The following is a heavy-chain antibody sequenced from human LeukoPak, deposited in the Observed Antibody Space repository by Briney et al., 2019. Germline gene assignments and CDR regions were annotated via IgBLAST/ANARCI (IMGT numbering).Heavy chain of an antibody. Sequence: ASVKVSCKVSGYTLTELSMHWVRQAPGQGLEWMGIINPSGGSTSYAQKFQGRVTMTRDTSTSTVYMELSSLRSEDTAVYYCARHRYYFDYWGQGTLVTVSS. V-gene: IGHV1-46*01. CDR2: INPSGGST. D-gene: IGHD3-16*02. CDR1: GYTLTELS. CDR3: ARHRYYFDY. J-gene: IGHJ4*02.